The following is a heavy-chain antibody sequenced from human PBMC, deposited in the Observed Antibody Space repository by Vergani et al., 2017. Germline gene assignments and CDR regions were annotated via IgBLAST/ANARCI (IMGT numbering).Heavy chain of an antibody. CDR1: GGSFSGYY. V-gene: IGHV4-34*01. CDR3: ARTSDKYYYYGMDV. Sequence: QVQLQQWGAGLLKPSETLSLTCAVYGGSFSGYYWSWIRQPPGKGLEWIGEINHSGSTNYNPSLKSRVTISVDTSKNQFSLKLSSVTAADTAVYYCARTSDKYYYYGMDVWGQGTTVTVSS. CDR2: INHSGST. D-gene: IGHD3-9*01. J-gene: IGHJ6*02.